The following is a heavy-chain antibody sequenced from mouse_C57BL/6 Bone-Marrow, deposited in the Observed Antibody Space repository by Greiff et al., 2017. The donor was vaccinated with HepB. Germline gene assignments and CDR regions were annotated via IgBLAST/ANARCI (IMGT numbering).Heavy chain of an antibody. CDR1: GFSFNTYA. V-gene: IGHV10-1*01. D-gene: IGHD5-1-1*01. Sequence: DVMLVESGGGLVQPKGSLKLSCAASGFSFNTYAMNWVRQAPGKGLEWVARIRSKSNNYATYYADSVKDRFTISRDDSESMLYLQMNNLKTEDTAMYYCVRHEILEDWGQGTLVTVSA. J-gene: IGHJ3*01. CDR2: IRSKSNNYAT. CDR3: VRHEILED.